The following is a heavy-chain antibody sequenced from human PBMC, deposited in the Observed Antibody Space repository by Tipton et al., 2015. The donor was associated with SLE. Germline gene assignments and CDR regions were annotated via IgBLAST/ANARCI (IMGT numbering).Heavy chain of an antibody. V-gene: IGHV3-48*01. J-gene: IGHJ3*02. D-gene: IGHD6-19*01. CDR3: AREIAVAGTGAFDI. Sequence: FTISRDNAKNSLYLQMNSLRAEDTAVYYCAREIAVAGTGAFDIWGQGTMVTVSS.